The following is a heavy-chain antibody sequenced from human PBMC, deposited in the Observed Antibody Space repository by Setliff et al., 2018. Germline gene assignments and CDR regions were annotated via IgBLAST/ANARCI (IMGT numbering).Heavy chain of an antibody. Sequence: SETLSLTCTVSGGSISSGGYYWSWIRQPPGKGLEWIGSIYYSGSTYYNPSLKSRVTISVDTSKNQFSLKLNSVTAADTAIYYCARGGTFRYFDYWGQGTPVTVSS. J-gene: IGHJ4*02. CDR3: ARGGTFRYFDY. D-gene: IGHD5-12*01. CDR1: GGSISSGGYY. CDR2: IYYSGST. V-gene: IGHV4-39*07.